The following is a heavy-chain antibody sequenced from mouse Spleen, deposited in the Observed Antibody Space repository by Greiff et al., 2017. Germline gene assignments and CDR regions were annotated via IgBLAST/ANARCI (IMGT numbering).Heavy chain of an antibody. J-gene: IGHJ2*01. D-gene: IGHD2-3*01. CDR2: INPYNGDT. CDR3: AKGDGYPYYFDY. Sequence: VQLKQSGPELVKPGASVKISCKASGYSFTGYFMNWVMQSHGKSLEWIGRINPYNGDTFYNQKFKGKATLTVDKSSSTAHMELRSLASEDSAVYYCAKGDGYPYYFDYWGQGTTLTVSS. V-gene: IGHV1-20*02. CDR1: GYSFTGYF.